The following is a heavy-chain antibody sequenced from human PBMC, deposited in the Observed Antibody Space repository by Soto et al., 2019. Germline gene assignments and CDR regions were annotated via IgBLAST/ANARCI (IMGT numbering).Heavy chain of an antibody. V-gene: IGHV3-23*01. CDR1: GFTFSSYA. CDR2: ISGSGGST. D-gene: IGHD4-17*01. CDR3: AKPADEISLGTVTTPCNY. Sequence: GGSLRLSCAASGFTFSSYAMSWVRQAPGKGLEWVSAISGSGGSTYYADSVKGRFTISRDNSKNTLYLQMNSLRAEDTAVYYCAKPADEISLGTVTTPCNYWGQGTLVTVSS. J-gene: IGHJ4*02.